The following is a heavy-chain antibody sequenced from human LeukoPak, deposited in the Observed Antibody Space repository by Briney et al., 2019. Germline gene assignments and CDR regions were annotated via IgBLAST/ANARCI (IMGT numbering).Heavy chain of an antibody. CDR2: IYHSGST. CDR3: ARSEPSFYFDS. CDR1: GGSISSSNF. J-gene: IGHJ4*02. V-gene: IGHV4-4*02. Sequence: SGTLSLTCAVSGGSISSSNFWSWVRQPPGKGLEWIGEIYHSGSTNYNPSLKSRVTISVDKSKNQFSLLLSSVTAADAAVYYCARSEPSFYFDSWGQGTLVTVSS.